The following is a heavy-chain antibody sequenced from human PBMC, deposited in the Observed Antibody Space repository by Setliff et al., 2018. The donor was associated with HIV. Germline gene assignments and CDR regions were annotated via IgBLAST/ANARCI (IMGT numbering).Heavy chain of an antibody. CDR3: ARGPRYYDSSGYRAGAFDI. Sequence: KSSETLSLTCAVYGGSFSDYYWSWIRQPPGKGLEWIGEINHSGSANFSPSLKSRVTISVDTSKNQFSLKLSSVTAADTAVYYCARGPRYYDSSGYRAGAFDIWGQGTMVTVSS. V-gene: IGHV4-34*01. CDR2: INHSGSA. D-gene: IGHD3-22*01. J-gene: IGHJ3*02. CDR1: GGSFSDYY.